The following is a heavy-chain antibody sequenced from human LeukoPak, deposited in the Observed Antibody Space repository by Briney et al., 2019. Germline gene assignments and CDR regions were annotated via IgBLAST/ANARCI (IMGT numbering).Heavy chain of an antibody. Sequence: GGSLRLTCAAYGFTFSSYGMHWVRQAPGKGLEWVAVISYDGSNKYYADSVKGRFTISRDNSKNSLYLQMKSLSAEDTAVYYCAKDLLRFGGLLWRGGVDYWGQGTLVTVS. V-gene: IGHV3-30*18. CDR1: GFTFSSYG. J-gene: IGHJ4*02. CDR3: AKDLLRFGGLLWRGGVDY. D-gene: IGHD3-10*01. CDR2: ISYDGSNK.